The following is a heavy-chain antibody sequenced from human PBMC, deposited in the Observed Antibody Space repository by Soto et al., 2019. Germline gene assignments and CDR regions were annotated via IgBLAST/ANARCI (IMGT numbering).Heavy chain of an antibody. CDR1: GFTFSSYG. V-gene: IGHV3-30*18. CDR3: AKGPYSVVVPAAISSAEYFQH. D-gene: IGHD2-2*02. Sequence: GGSLRLSCAASGFTFSSYGMHWVRQAPGKGLEWVAVISYDGSNKYYADSVKGRFTISRDNSKNTLYLQMNSLRAEDTAVYYCAKGPYSVVVPAAISSAEYFQHWGQGTLVTVSS. J-gene: IGHJ1*01. CDR2: ISYDGSNK.